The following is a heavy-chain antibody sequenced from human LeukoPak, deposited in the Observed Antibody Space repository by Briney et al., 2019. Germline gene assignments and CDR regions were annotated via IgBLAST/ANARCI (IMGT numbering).Heavy chain of an antibody. CDR2: INHSGST. CDR3: ARQSRYCSSTSCYGNWFDP. CDR1: GGSFSGYY. J-gene: IGHJ5*02. V-gene: IGHV4-34*01. D-gene: IGHD2-2*01. Sequence: SETLSLTYAVYGGSFSGYYWSWIRQPPGKGLEWIGEINHSGSTNYNPSLKSRVTISVDTSKNQFSLKLSSVTAADTAVYYCARQSRYCSSTSCYGNWFDPWGQGTLVTVSS.